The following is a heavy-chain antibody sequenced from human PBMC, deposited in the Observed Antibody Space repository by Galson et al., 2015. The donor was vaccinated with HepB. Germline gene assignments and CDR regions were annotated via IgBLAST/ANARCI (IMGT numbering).Heavy chain of an antibody. Sequence: SVKVSCKASGGTLSSYAISWVRQAPGQGLEWMGGIIPIFGTANYAQKFQGRVTITADESTSTAYMELSSLRSEDTAVYYCARGTERKRYCSSTSCYGRGGFDPWGQGTLVTVSS. CDR2: IIPIFGTA. V-gene: IGHV1-69*13. CDR1: GGTLSSYA. CDR3: ARGTERKRYCSSTSCYGRGGFDP. J-gene: IGHJ5*02. D-gene: IGHD2-2*01.